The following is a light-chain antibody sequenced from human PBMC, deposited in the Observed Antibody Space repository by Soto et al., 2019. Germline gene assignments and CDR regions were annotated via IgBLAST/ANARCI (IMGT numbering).Light chain of an antibody. Sequence: QSALTQPASVSGSPGQLITISCTGTSSDVGSYNYVSWHQQHPGQAPKLMIYEVTHRASGIPDRFSASKSGNTASLTISGLQAGDEADYYCSSYRSSSTYVFGTGTKVTVL. J-gene: IGLJ1*01. CDR3: SSYRSSSTYV. V-gene: IGLV2-14*01. CDR1: SSDVGSYNY. CDR2: EVT.